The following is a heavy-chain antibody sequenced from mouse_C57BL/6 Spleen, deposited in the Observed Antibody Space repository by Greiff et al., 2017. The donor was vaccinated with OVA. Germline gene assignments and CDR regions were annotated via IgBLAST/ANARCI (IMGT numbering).Heavy chain of an antibody. CDR3: AERLWNNWYMDD. Sequence: VKVVESGAELMKPGASVKLSCKAPGYTFTGYWIEWVKQRPGHGLEWIGAIFPGCGSTNYNEKFKGKATFTTHTPSNSAYMQLSTLRAEDSDIYDCAERLWNNWYMDDWGKGTTVTVSS. V-gene: IGHV1-9*01. D-gene: IGHD4-1*02. CDR2: IFPGCGST. CDR1: GYTFTGYW. J-gene: IGHJ4*01.